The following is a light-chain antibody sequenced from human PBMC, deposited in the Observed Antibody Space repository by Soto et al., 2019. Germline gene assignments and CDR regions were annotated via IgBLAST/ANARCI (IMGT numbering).Light chain of an antibody. J-gene: IGKJ1*01. CDR1: QSISSW. Sequence: DIGMTQSPSTLSASVGDRVTITCRASQSISSWLAWYQQKPGKAPKLLIYDASSLESGVPSRFSGSGSGTEFTLTISSMQPDDSATYYCQQYNSHWTFGQGTKVDI. CDR2: DAS. V-gene: IGKV1-5*01. CDR3: QQYNSHWT.